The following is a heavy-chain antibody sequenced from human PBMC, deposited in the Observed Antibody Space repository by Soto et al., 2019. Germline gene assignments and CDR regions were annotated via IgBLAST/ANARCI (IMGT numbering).Heavy chain of an antibody. CDR1: GFTVSSNY. CDR3: ARGGGSSGLVCPKCAFDI. Sequence: EVQLVESGGGLVQPGGSLRLSCAASGFTVSSNYMSWVRQAPGKGLEWVSVIYSGGSTYYADSVKGRFTISRDNSKNTLYLQMNSLRTEDTAVYYCARGGGSSGLVCPKCAFDIWGQGTMVTVSS. J-gene: IGHJ3*02. D-gene: IGHD6-19*01. V-gene: IGHV3-66*01. CDR2: IYSGGST.